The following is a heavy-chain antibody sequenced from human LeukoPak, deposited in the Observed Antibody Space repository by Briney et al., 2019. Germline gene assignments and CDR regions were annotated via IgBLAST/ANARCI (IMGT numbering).Heavy chain of an antibody. D-gene: IGHD5-24*01. CDR2: IGGGGDST. V-gene: IGHV3-23*01. Sequence: GGSLRLSCAASGFTFSSYAMSWVRQAPGKGLEWVSAIGGGGDSTYYVDSVKGRFTISRDNSKNTLYLQMNSLRAEDTAVYYCARDRDTKIYYYYGMDVWGQGTTVTVSS. CDR1: GFTFSSYA. J-gene: IGHJ6*02. CDR3: ARDRDTKIYYYYGMDV.